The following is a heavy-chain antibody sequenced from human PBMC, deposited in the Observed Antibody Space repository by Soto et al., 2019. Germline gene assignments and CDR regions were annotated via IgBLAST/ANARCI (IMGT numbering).Heavy chain of an antibody. CDR3: ARGRGGTYDAIDI. V-gene: IGHV4-59*01. CDR1: SGSIGTYF. J-gene: IGHJ3*02. Sequence: QVQLRESGPGLVKPSETLSLTCTVSSGSIGTYFWSWIRQPPGKGLEWIGYIYYSGTTNYNPSLKSLVTIFLDTSKNQFSLRLSSVTAADTAVYYCARGRGGTYDAIDIWGQGTLVTVSS. D-gene: IGHD1-26*01. CDR2: IYYSGTT.